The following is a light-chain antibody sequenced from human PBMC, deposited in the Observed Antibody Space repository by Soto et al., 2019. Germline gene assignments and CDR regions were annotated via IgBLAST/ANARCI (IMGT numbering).Light chain of an antibody. J-gene: IGKJ5*01. V-gene: IGKV3-20*01. CDR2: GAS. CDR3: QHYASSLSIT. CDR1: QIVTRSY. Sequence: DIVITLSADTISVPHNERATXSCRXIQIVTRSYLAWYQQKAGQALRLLVYGASRGASCIPGSFSCRASRPDFHLTITRLGFEGFGMCCCQHYASSLSITFGEGSRLE.